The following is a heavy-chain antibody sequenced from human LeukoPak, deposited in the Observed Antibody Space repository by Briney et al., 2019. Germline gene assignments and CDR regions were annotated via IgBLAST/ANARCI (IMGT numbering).Heavy chain of an antibody. Sequence: EASVTVSCKASGGTFSSYAISWVRQAPGQGLEWMGRIIPILGIANYAQKFQGRVTITADKSTSTAYMELSSLRSEDTAVYYCAREDVLGPYYDILTGYYPSWGQGTLVTVSS. CDR2: IIPILGIA. J-gene: IGHJ5*02. CDR1: GGTFSSYA. D-gene: IGHD3-9*01. CDR3: AREDVLGPYYDILTGYYPS. V-gene: IGHV1-69*04.